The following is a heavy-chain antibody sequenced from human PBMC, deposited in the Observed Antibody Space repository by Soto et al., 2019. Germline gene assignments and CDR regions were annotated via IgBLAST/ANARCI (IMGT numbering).Heavy chain of an antibody. CDR2: MNPGSGDK. D-gene: IGHD3-16*01. Sequence: ASVKVSCKASGYSFTNNDVSWVRQATAQGLEWMGWMNPGSGDKGYAQKFQGRVTMSRDISTATAYMELRSLRSDDTATYYCARMATFGSLNWFDPWGQGTLVTVSS. CDR1: GYSFTNND. J-gene: IGHJ5*02. CDR3: ARMATFGSLNWFDP. V-gene: IGHV1-8*01.